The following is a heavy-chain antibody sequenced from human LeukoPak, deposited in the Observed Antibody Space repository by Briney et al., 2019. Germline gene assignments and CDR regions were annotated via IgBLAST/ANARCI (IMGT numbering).Heavy chain of an antibody. V-gene: IGHV4-4*02. CDR1: GASIGSSNW. CDR3: ARLAYCGGDCSSS. D-gene: IGHD2-21*02. J-gene: IGHJ5*02. Sequence: SGTLSLTCAVSGASIGSSNWWSWVRQPPGRGLEWIGTIYETGSPYYIPSLKSRVTISIDTSKNQFYLRLTSFTAADTAVYYCARLAYCGGDCSSSWGQGTLVTVSS. CDR2: IYETGSP.